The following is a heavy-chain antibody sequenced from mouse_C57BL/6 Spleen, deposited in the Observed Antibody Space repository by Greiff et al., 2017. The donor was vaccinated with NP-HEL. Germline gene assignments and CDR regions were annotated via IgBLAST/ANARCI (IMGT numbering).Heavy chain of an antibody. D-gene: IGHD1-1*01. J-gene: IGHJ4*01. CDR2: IDPSDSYT. Sequence: QVQLQQPGAELVMPGASVKLSCKASGYTFTSYWMHWVKQRPGQGLEWIGEIDPSDSYTNYNQKFKGKSTLTVDKSSSTAYMQLSSLTSEDSAVYYCARPYYGSSYNYAMYYWGQGTSVTVSS. CDR1: GYTFTSYW. CDR3: ARPYYGSSYNYAMYY. V-gene: IGHV1-69*01.